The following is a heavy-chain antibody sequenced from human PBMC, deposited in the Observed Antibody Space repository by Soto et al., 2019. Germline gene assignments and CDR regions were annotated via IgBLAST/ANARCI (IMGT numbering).Heavy chain of an antibody. D-gene: IGHD2-2*02. CDR3: ARDRDIVVVPAAISNYYYGMDV. V-gene: IGHV1-18*04. CDR2: ISAYNGNT. Sequence: ASVKVSCKASGYTFTSYGISWVRQAPGQGLEWMGWISAYNGNTKYAQKLQGRVTMTTDTSTSTAYMELRSLRSDETAVYYCARDRDIVVVPAAISNYYYGMDVWGQGTTVTVSS. CDR1: GYTFTSYG. J-gene: IGHJ6*02.